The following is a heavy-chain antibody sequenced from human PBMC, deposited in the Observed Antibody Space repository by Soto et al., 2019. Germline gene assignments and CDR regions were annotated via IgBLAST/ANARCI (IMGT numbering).Heavy chain of an antibody. Sequence: GGSLRLSCAVSGFTFSNYWMYWVRQAPGKGLEWVANINQDGSENYYVDSVKGRFTISRDNAKNSLYLQMNSLGAEDTAVYYCARSVYSSSSGYWGQGTLVTVS. D-gene: IGHD6-6*01. V-gene: IGHV3-7*05. CDR3: ARSVYSSSSGY. CDR1: GFTFSNYW. CDR2: INQDGSEN. J-gene: IGHJ4*02.